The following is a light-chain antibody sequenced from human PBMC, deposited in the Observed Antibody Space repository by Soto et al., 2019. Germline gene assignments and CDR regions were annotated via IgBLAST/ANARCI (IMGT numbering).Light chain of an antibody. CDR3: QQSYSTTWT. V-gene: IGKV1-39*01. J-gene: IGKJ1*01. Sequence: DIHMTQSPSTLSASLGDRVTITFRASQSISSWLAWYQQKPGKAPKLLIYAASSLQSGVPSRFSGSGSETDFTLAISSLQPEDFATYSCQQSYSTTWTFGQGTKVDI. CDR2: AAS. CDR1: QSISSW.